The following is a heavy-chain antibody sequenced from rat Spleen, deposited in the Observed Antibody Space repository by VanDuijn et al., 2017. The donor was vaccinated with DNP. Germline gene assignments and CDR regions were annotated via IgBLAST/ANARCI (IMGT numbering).Heavy chain of an antibody. V-gene: IGHV3-1*01. D-gene: IGHD1-3*01. J-gene: IGHJ4*01. CDR3: ARDGSYRAMDA. CDR2: ISYSGTT. CDR1: GYSITSYY. Sequence: VQLQESGPGLVKPSQSLSLTCSVTGYSITSYYWGWIRKFPGNKVEWIGHISYSGTTSYSPSLKSRISITRDTSKNQFFLQLNSVTTEDTATYYCARDGSYRAMDAWGQGTSVTVSS.